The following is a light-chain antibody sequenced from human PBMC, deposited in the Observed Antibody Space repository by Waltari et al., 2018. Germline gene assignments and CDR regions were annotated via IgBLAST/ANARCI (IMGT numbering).Light chain of an antibody. CDR1: RGSIASNY. CDR3: QSYQV. Sequence: FMLTQPHSVSESPGKTVTLSCTRSRGSIASNYVQWYQLRPGSAPTTIIFEDDQRPSGVPGRFSGFIDSSSNSASLTISGLKTEDEADYYCQSYQVFGGGTKLTVL. CDR2: EDD. V-gene: IGLV6-57*03. J-gene: IGLJ3*02.